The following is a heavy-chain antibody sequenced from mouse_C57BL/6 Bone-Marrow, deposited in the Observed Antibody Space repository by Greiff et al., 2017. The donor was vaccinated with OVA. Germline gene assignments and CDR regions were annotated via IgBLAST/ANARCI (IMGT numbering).Heavy chain of an antibody. CDR3: ARSHYYGSSFSFYFDY. J-gene: IGHJ2*01. CDR2: IDPANGNT. CDR1: GFNIKNTY. Sequence: VQLQQSVAELVRPGASVKLSCTASGFNIKNTYMHWVKQRPEQGLEWIGRIDPANGNTKYAPKFQGKATITADTSSNTAYLQLSSLTAEDTAIYYCARSHYYGSSFSFYFDYWGQGTTLTVSS. D-gene: IGHD1-1*01. V-gene: IGHV14-3*01.